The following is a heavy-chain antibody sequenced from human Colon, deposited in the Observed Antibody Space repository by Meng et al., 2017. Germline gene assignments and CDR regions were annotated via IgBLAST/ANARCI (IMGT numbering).Heavy chain of an antibody. Sequence: GGSLRLSCAASGFTFSRYWMHWVRQAPGKGLAWVSRITPDGSATDYADSVKGRFTMSRDNAKNTLYLQMNSLSGDDTSVYYCTSGGLEPFDYWGQGSLVTVSS. J-gene: IGHJ4*02. CDR2: ITPDGSAT. CDR1: GFTFSRYW. V-gene: IGHV3-74*01. CDR3: TSGGLEPFDY. D-gene: IGHD3/OR15-3a*01.